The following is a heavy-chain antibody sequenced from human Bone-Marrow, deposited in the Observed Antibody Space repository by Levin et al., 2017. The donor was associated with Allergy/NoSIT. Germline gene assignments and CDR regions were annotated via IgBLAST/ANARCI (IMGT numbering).Heavy chain of an antibody. J-gene: IGHJ6*02. Sequence: SQTLSLTCSVSGGSIRSYYWSWIRQPPGKGLEWIGYIYESGTTNYNPSLTSRVTMSVDTSRNQFSLKLSSVTAADTAVYYCARMVRGGYWIDSCHYYGMDVWGQGTTVTVSS. D-gene: IGHD3-10*01. V-gene: IGHV4-59*01. CDR2: IYESGTT. CDR3: ARMVRGGYWIDSCHYYGMDV. CDR1: GGSIRSYY.